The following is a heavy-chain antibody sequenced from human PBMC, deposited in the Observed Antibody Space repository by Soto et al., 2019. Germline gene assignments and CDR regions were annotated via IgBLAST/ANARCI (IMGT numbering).Heavy chain of an antibody. CDR2: ISGSGGST. Sequence: PGGSLRLSCATSGFTFSSYAMSWVRQAPGKGLEWVSAISGSGGSTYYADSVKGRFTISRDNSKNTLYLQMNSLRAEDTAVYYREKVTRYYDFWSGYQTSDGMDVWGQGTTVTVSS. CDR1: GFTFSSYA. CDR3: EKVTRYYDFWSGYQTSDGMDV. D-gene: IGHD3-3*01. J-gene: IGHJ6*02. V-gene: IGHV3-23*01.